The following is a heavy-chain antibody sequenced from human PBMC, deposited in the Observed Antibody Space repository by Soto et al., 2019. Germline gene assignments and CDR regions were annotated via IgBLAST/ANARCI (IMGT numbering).Heavy chain of an antibody. CDR1: GYTFTSYD. Sequence: ASVKVSCKASGYTFTSYDINQLRQATGQGLEWMGWMNPNSGNTGYAKKLQGRVRMSRNTSISTAYMELSSLRSEDTAVYYCARGTKEYSSSSRYYYYGMDVWGQGTTVTVSS. J-gene: IGHJ6*02. CDR2: MNPNSGNT. D-gene: IGHD6-6*01. V-gene: IGHV1-8*01. CDR3: ARGTKEYSSSSRYYYYGMDV.